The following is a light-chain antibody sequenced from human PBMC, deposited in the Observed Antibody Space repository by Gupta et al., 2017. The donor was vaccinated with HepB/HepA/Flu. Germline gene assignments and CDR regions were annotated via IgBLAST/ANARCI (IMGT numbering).Light chain of an antibody. CDR1: SSNIGAHYY. V-gene: IGLV1-40*01. CDR3: PSYTTSITVVV. CDR2: GIN. Sequence: QSVLTPPRSVSGAPWHRVTISCTGSSSNIGAHYYVHWYQQLPGKAPKLLINGINNRPSGVTDRFSGSKSVTTASLNITGLQAEDEADYYCPSYTTSITVVVFGGGTKLTVL. J-gene: IGLJ3*02.